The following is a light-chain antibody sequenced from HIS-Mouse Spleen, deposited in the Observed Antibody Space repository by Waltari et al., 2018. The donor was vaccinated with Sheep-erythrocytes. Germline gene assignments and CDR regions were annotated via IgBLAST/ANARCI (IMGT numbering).Light chain of an antibody. J-gene: IGLJ2*01. Sequence: QSALTQPASVSGSPGQSITISCTGTSSDVGSYTLVSWYQQHPGKAPKLMIYEGSKRPSGVSNLFSGSKAGNTASLTISGLQAEDEADYYCCSYAGSSTVVFGGGTKLTVL. CDR1: SSDVGSYTL. CDR3: CSYAGSSTVV. V-gene: IGLV2-23*01. CDR2: EGS.